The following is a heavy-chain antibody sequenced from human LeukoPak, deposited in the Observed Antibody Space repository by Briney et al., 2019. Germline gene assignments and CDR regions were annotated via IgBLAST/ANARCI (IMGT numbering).Heavy chain of an antibody. J-gene: IGHJ5*02. CDR1: GFTFSSYE. D-gene: IGHD3-22*01. CDR3: ARSYYDSSGYYNWFDP. Sequence: TGGSLRLSCAASGFTFSSYEMNWVRQAPGKGLEWVSYISSSGSTIYYADSVKGRFTISRDSAKNSLYLQMNSLRAEDTAVYYCARSYYDSSGYYNWFDPWGQGTLVTVSS. V-gene: IGHV3-48*03. CDR2: ISSSGSTI.